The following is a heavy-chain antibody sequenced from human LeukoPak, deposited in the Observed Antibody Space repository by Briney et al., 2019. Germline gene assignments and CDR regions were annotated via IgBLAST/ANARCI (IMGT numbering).Heavy chain of an antibody. CDR3: ATASSGLFY. V-gene: IGHV3-15*01. Sequence: PGESLRLSCAASGLTFSNAWMSWVRQAPGEGLEWVGRIKRKTDGETTEYVAPVKGRFTISRDDSKNTLYLQMNSLKTEDTGVYYCATASSGLFYWGQGTLVTVHS. J-gene: IGHJ4*02. CDR2: IKRKTDGETT. D-gene: IGHD3-16*01. CDR1: GLTFSNAW.